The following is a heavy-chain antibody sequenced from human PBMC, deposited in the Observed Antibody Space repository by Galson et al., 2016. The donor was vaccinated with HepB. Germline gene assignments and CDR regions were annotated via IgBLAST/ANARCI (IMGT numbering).Heavy chain of an antibody. D-gene: IGHD1-1*01. CDR1: TYTFNNYA. J-gene: IGHJ6*02. Sequence: SLRLSCAASTYTFNNYAMSWVRQAPGKGLEWVSAISGSGGSTYYADSVKGRFTISRDNSKNTLYLQMNSLRAEDTALYYCAKVFTTTVSSYLYYAMDVWGQGTTVTVSS. CDR2: ISGSGGST. V-gene: IGHV3-23*01. CDR3: AKVFTTTVSSYLYYAMDV.